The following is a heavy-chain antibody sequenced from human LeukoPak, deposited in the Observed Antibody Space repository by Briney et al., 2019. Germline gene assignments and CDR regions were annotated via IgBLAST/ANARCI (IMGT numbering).Heavy chain of an antibody. Sequence: TLSLTCTVSGGSISNYDYYWSWIRQPPGKGLEWIGYISYSGLTYYNPSLKSRITISIDTSKTQFSLNLSSVTAADTAVYYCARETKWAAYSGYSDSWGQGTLVTVSS. D-gene: IGHD5-12*01. CDR1: GGSISNYDYY. J-gene: IGHJ4*02. V-gene: IGHV4-30-4*01. CDR2: ISYSGLT. CDR3: ARETKWAAYSGYSDS.